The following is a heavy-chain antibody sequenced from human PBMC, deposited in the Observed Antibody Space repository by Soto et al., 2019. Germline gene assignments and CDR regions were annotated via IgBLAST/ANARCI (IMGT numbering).Heavy chain of an antibody. CDR2: VYYTGTT. D-gene: IGHD3-3*01. CDR3: ARLGGYYQALDH. Sequence: SETLSLTCPVSAHSLSPHYWTSVRRPPGKGLEWVGYVYYTGTTMYNPSLKSRLTISVDRSKNQVSLNLTSVTAADTAVYFCARLGGYYQALDHWSQGTLVTSPQ. V-gene: IGHV4-59*08. CDR1: AHSLSPHY. J-gene: IGHJ4*02.